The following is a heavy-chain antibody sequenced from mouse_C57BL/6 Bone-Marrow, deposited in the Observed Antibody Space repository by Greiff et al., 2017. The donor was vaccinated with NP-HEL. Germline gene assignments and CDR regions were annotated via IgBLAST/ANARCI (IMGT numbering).Heavy chain of an antibody. Sequence: VQLVESGPELVKPGASVKISCKASGYAFSSSWMNWVKQRPGKGLEWIGRIYPGDGDTNYNGKFKGKATLTADKSSSTAYMQLSSLTSEDSAVYFCARSPYDYWYFDVWGTGTTVTVSS. CDR2: IYPGDGDT. CDR3: ARSPYDYWYFDV. D-gene: IGHD2-3*01. CDR1: GYAFSSSW. V-gene: IGHV1-82*01. J-gene: IGHJ1*03.